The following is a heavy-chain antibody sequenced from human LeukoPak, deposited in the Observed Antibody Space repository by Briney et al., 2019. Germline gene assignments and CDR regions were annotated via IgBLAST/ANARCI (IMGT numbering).Heavy chain of an antibody. V-gene: IGHV3-7*01. CDR3: VRDNCTGTSCHHFDY. CDR2: IKEDGSEK. Sequence: GSLRLSCAASAFTFTNYWMSRVRQAPGKGLEWVANIKEDGSEKYCVDSVKGRFTISRDNAKNSLYLQMNSLRAEDTAVYYCVRDNCTGTSCHHFDYWGQGTLVTVSS. D-gene: IGHD2-2*01. J-gene: IGHJ4*02. CDR1: AFTFTNYW.